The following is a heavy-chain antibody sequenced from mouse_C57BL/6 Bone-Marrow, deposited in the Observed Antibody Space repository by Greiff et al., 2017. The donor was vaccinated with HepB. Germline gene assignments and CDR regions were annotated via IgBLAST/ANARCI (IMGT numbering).Heavy chain of an antibody. D-gene: IGHD1-2*01. J-gene: IGHJ4*01. V-gene: IGHV1-50*01. CDR3: ARLGLRPNAMDY. Sequence: QVQLQQPGAELVKPGASVKLSCKASGYTFTSYWMQWVKQRPGQGLEWIGAIDPSDSYTNYTQKFKGKATLTVDTSSSTAYMQLSSLTSEDSAVYYCARLGLRPNAMDYWGQGTSVTVSS. CDR1: GYTFTSYW. CDR2: IDPSDSYT.